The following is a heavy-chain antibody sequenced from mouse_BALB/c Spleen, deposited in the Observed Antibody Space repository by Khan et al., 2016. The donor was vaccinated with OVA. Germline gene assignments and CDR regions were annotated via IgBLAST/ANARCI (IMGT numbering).Heavy chain of an antibody. Sequence: QIQLVQSGAELAKPGASVKMSCKASGYTFTSYWMHWVKQRPGQGLEWIGYINPSTDYTEYNQKFKDMATLTVDKSSSTAYMQLTSLTSEDSAVYYCVNHGSSSAWFTYWGQGTLVTVSA. J-gene: IGHJ3*01. CDR3: VNHGSSSAWFTY. CDR2: INPSTDYT. D-gene: IGHD1-1*01. CDR1: GYTFTSYW. V-gene: IGHV1-7*01.